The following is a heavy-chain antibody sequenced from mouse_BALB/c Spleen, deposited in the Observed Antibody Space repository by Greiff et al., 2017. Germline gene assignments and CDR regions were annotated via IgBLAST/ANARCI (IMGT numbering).Heavy chain of an antibody. Sequence: EVMLVESGGGLVKPGGSLKLSCAASGFTFSSYTMSWVRQTPEKRLEWVATISSGGSYTYYPDSVKGRFTIARDNAKNTLYLQMSSLKSEDTAMYYCTSQLGGYFDYWGQGTTLTVSS. D-gene: IGHD4-1*02. V-gene: IGHV5-6-4*01. J-gene: IGHJ2*01. CDR2: ISSGGSYT. CDR3: TSQLGGYFDY. CDR1: GFTFSSYT.